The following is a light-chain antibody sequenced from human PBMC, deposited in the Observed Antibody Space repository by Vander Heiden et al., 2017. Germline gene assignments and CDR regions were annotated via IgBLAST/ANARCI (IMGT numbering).Light chain of an antibody. CDR2: SSA. V-gene: IGLV1-47*02. CDR1: SSNIGGNY. J-gene: IGLJ1*01. Sequence: QSVLTQPPSASGTPGQRVTISCSGSSSNIGGNYVYWYQQLPGTAPKLLIYSSAQRPSGVPDRFSGSKSGTSASLAISGLRSEDEADYYCAAWDDSLSGRFVFGTGTKVTVL. CDR3: AAWDDSLSGRFV.